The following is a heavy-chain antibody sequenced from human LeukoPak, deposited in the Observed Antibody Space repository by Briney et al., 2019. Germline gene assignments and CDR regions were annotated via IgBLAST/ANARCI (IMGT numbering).Heavy chain of an antibody. Sequence: MPSETLSLTCTVSGGSISSSSYFWGWIRQPPGKGLEWIGSIYTSGSTNYNPSLKSRVTISVDTSKNQFSLKLSSVTAADTAVYYCAGTHGTVVTLDFDYWGQGTLVTVSS. CDR2: IYTSGST. D-gene: IGHD4-23*01. CDR1: GGSISSSSYF. V-gene: IGHV4-39*07. J-gene: IGHJ4*02. CDR3: AGTHGTVVTLDFDY.